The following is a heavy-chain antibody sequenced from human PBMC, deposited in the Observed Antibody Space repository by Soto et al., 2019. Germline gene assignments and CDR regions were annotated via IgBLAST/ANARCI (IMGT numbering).Heavy chain of an antibody. J-gene: IGHJ5*02. CDR3: ARDQGGQSGNFIFHT. CDR2: MWYHGRDL. CDR1: GFSFSDYV. D-gene: IGHD2-21*01. Sequence: QVQLVESGGGVVQPGSSLRLSCAASGFSFSDYVMHWVRQAPGKGLVWVAVMWYHGRDLFYADSVKGRLTISRDNSKNTLYLQMNSLRAEDTAVYYCARDQGGQSGNFIFHTWGQGTLVTVSS. V-gene: IGHV3-33*01.